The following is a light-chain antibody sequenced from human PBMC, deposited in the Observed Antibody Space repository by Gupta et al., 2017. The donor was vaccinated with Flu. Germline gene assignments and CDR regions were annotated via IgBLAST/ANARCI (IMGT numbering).Light chain of an antibody. V-gene: IGLV1-47*01. CDR3: AAWDDSRSAWV. J-gene: IGLJ3*02. Sequence: SVLTQPPAASGTPGQRVTISCSGSSSNIGSNYVYWYQQLPGTAPKLLIYRNNQRPSGVPDRFSGSKSGTSASLAINGLRAEDEADYYCAAWDDSRSAWVFGGGTKLTVL. CDR2: RNN. CDR1: SSNIGSNY.